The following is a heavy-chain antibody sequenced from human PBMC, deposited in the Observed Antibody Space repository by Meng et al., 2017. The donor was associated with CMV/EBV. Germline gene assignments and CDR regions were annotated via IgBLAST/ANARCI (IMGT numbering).Heavy chain of an antibody. J-gene: IGHJ6*02. CDR3: ARDSDGLGYAGDPYYYYGMDV. Sequence: LRLSCAISGDSVSSNSAAWNWIRQSPSRGLEWLGRTYYRSRWYNDYAASVKSQITINSDTSKNQFSLQLNSVTPEDTAVYYCARDSDGLGYAGDPYYYYGMDVWGQGTTVTVSS. D-gene: IGHD3-16*01. CDR2: TYYRSRWYN. CDR1: GDSVSSNSAA. V-gene: IGHV6-1*01.